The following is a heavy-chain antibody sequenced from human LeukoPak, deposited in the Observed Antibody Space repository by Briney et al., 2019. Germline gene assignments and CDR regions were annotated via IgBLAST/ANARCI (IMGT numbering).Heavy chain of an antibody. J-gene: IGHJ4*02. CDR3: ARRRAVAGRKYYFDY. Sequence: PSETLSLTCAVYGGSFSGYYWSWIRQPPGKGLEWIGEINHSGSTNYNPSLKSRVTISVDTSKNQSSLKLSSVTAADTAVYYCARRRAVAGRKYYFDYWGQGTLVTVSS. V-gene: IGHV4-34*01. CDR2: INHSGST. CDR1: GGSFSGYY. D-gene: IGHD6-19*01.